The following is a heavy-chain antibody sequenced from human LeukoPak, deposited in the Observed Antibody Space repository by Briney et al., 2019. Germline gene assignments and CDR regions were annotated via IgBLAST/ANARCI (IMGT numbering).Heavy chain of an antibody. J-gene: IGHJ4*02. CDR2: IIPMFGIA. V-gene: IGHV1-69*13. CDR3: ARDRPYTGGWRGFDY. D-gene: IGHD6-19*01. Sequence: ASVKVSCKASGGTFSRYAISWVRQAPGQGLEWMGGIIPMFGIANYAQKFQGRVTITADESTSTAYMELSSLRSEDTAVYYCARDRPYTGGWRGFDYWGQGTLVTVST. CDR1: GGTFSRYA.